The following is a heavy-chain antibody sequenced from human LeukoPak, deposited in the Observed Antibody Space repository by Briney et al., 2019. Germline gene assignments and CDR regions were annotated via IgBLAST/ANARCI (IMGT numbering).Heavy chain of an antibody. CDR2: INHSGST. D-gene: IGHD6-6*01. CDR1: GGSFSGYY. CDR3: ARETYSSSRYYYYYMDV. Sequence: SETLSLTCAVYGGSFSGYYWSWIRQPPGKGLEWIGEINHSGSTNYNPSLKSRVTISVDTSKNQFSLKLSSVTAADTAVYYCARETYSSSRYYYYYMDVWGKGTTVTVSS. J-gene: IGHJ6*03. V-gene: IGHV4-34*01.